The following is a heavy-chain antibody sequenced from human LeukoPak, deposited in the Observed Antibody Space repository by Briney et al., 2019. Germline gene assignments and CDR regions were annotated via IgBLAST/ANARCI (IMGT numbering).Heavy chain of an antibody. CDR3: ARDWCSGGNCYQYYFDY. CDR2: INSDGSNT. V-gene: IGHV3-74*01. CDR1: GFTFSSYW. J-gene: IGHJ4*02. D-gene: IGHD2-15*01. Sequence: GGSLRLSCAASGFTFSSYWMHWVRQAPGKGLVWVSRINSDGSNTNYADSVKGRFTISRDNAKNTLYLQMNSLRAEDTAVYYCARDWCSGGNCYQYYFDYWGQRTLVTVSS.